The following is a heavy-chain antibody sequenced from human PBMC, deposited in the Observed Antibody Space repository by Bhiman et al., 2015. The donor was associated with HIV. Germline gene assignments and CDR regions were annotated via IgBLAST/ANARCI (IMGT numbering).Heavy chain of an antibody. D-gene: IGHD3-22*01. CDR2: ISYDGNNK. V-gene: IGHV3-30*18. Sequence: QVQLVESGGGVVQPGRSLRLSCAASGFTFSSFGMHWVRQAPGKGLEWVAVISYDGNNKYYADSVKGRFTISRENSKNTLYLQMNSLRAEDTAVYHCAKDSRMIVVVHGAFDIWGQGTMVTVSS. CDR3: AKDSRMIVVVHGAFDI. J-gene: IGHJ3*02. CDR1: GFTFSSFG.